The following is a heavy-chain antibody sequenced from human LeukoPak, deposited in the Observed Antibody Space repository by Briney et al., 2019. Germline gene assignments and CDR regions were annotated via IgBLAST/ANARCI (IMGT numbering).Heavy chain of an antibody. V-gene: IGHV1-8*01. CDR1: GYTFTSYD. CDR2: MNPNSGNT. J-gene: IGHJ6*02. D-gene: IGHD3-10*01. Sequence: ASVKVSCEASGYTFTSYDINWVRQATGQGLEWMGWMNPNSGNTGYAQKFRGRVTMTRNTSISTAYMELSSLRSEDTAVYYCARTYYYGSGSYRLDYYGMDVWGQGTTVTVSS. CDR3: ARTYYYGSGSYRLDYYGMDV.